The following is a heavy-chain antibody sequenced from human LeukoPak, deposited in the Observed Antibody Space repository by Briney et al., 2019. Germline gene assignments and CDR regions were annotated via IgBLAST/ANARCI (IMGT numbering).Heavy chain of an antibody. CDR2: IIPILGIA. CDR1: GGTFSSYA. V-gene: IGHV1-69*04. J-gene: IGHJ4*02. CDR3: ARGRHPSLGELH. D-gene: IGHD3-16*01. Sequence: ASVKVSCKASGGTFSSYAISWVRQAPGQGLEWMGRIIPILGIANYAQRFQGRVTITADKSTSTAYMELSSLRSEDTAVYYCARGRHPSLGELHWGQGTLVTVSS.